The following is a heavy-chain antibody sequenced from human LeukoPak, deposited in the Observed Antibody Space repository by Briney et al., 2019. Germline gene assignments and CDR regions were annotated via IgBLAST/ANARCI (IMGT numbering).Heavy chain of an antibody. J-gene: IGHJ4*02. CDR1: GYSFTSYW. Sequence: GESLKISCKGSGYSFTSYWIGWVRQMPGKGLEWMGIIYPGDSDTRYSPSFQGQVTISADKSISTAYLQWSSLKASDTAMYYCARVDREAAYLYYFDYWGQGTLVTVSS. D-gene: IGHD6-13*01. CDR2: IYPGDSDT. CDR3: ARVDREAAYLYYFDY. V-gene: IGHV5-51*01.